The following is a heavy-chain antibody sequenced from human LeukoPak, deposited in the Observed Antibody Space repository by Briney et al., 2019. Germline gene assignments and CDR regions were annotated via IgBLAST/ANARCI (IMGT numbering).Heavy chain of an antibody. CDR2: ISGSGGST. CDR1: GFTFSSYA. D-gene: IGHD6-6*01. J-gene: IGHJ4*02. V-gene: IGHV3-23*01. Sequence: GRSPRLSCAASGFTFSSYAMSWVRQAPGKGLEWVSAISGSGGSTYYADSVKGRFTISRDNSKNTLYLQMNSLRAEDTAVYYCAKAPYSSSLGSDYCGQGTQVTVSS. CDR3: AKAPYSSSLGSDY.